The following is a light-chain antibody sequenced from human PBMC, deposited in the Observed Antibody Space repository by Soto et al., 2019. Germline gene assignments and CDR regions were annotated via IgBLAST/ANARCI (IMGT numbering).Light chain of an antibody. V-gene: IGKV3-15*01. J-gene: IGKJ4*01. CDR1: QSVNSN. Sequence: DTVMTQSPATLSVSPGERATLSCRASQSVNSNLAWYQQKPGQAPRLLIYGAFTRATGIPARFSGSGSGTVFTLSISSLQSEDFAVYYCQQYNYWPPFFGGGTKVEI. CDR2: GAF. CDR3: QQYNYWPPF.